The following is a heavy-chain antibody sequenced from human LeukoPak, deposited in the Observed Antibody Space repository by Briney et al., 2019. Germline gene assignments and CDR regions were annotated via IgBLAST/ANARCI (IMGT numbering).Heavy chain of an antibody. D-gene: IGHD4-17*01. CDR1: GGSISSSSYY. CDR2: VHHSGRT. J-gene: IGHJ5*02. CDR3: ARNGDYSADA. V-gene: IGHV4-39*07. Sequence: PSETLSLTCTVSGGSISSSSYYWGWIRQPPGEGLEWIGVVHHSGRTNYNPSLKSRVTMSVDKSKNQFSLKRTSVTVADTAVYYCARNGDYSADAWGQGTLLTVSS.